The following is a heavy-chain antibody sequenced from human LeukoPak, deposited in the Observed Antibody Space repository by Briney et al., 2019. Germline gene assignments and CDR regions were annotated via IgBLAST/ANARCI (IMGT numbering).Heavy chain of an antibody. CDR2: INPSGGST. CDR3: AREGEYCSGGSCDKSDY. J-gene: IGHJ4*02. CDR1: GYTFTSYY. D-gene: IGHD2-15*01. V-gene: IGHV1-46*01. Sequence: GASVKVSCKASGYTFTSYYMHWVRQAPGQGLEWMGIINPSGGSTSYAQKFQGRVTMTRDMSTSTAYMELSSLRSEDTAVYYCAREGEYCSGGSCDKSDYWGQGTLVTVSS.